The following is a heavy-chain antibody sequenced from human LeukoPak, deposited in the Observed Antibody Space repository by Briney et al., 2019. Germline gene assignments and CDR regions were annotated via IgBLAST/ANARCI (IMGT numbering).Heavy chain of an antibody. V-gene: IGHV1-2*02. CDR2: INPRTGGS. D-gene: IGHD3-3*01. J-gene: IGHJ3*02. CDR1: GYTFTGYY. Sequence: ASVKVSCKASGYTFTGYYMHWVRQAPGQGLEWMEWINPRTGGSDNAQKFQGRVTMTRDTSISTAYMELSRLRSDDTAVYYCARDLEWLYPGGAFDIWGQGTMVTVSS. CDR3: ARDLEWLYPGGAFDI.